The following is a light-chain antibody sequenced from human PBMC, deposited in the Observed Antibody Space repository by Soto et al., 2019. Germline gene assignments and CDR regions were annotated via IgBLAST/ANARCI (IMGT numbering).Light chain of an antibody. Sequence: QSALTQPASVSGSPGQSITISCTGTSSDVGAYNYVSWYQQYPGKAPKLMIYGVTNRPSGVSNRFSGSKTGNTASLTISGLQAEDEADYYCFSHRGGDSHVSGTRTKVTVL. CDR2: GVT. CDR3: FSHRGGDSHV. CDR1: SSDVGAYNY. J-gene: IGLJ1*01. V-gene: IGLV2-14*01.